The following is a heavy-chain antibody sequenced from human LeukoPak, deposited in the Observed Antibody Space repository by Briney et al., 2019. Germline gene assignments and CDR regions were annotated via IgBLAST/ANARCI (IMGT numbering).Heavy chain of an antibody. CDR2: IIPIFGTA. Sequence: SVKVSCKASGGTFISYAISWVRQAPGQGLEWMGGIIPIFGTANYAQKFQGRVTITADESTSTAYMELSSLRSEDTAVYYCAVAYCSGGSCYPDVWGQGTTVTVSS. CDR1: GGTFISYA. J-gene: IGHJ6*02. D-gene: IGHD2-15*01. V-gene: IGHV1-69*13. CDR3: AVAYCSGGSCYPDV.